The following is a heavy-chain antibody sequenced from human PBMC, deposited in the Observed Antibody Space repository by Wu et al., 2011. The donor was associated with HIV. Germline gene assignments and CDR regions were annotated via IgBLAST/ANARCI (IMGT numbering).Heavy chain of an antibody. J-gene: IGHJ4*02. Sequence: VQLVQSGAEVKKPGSSVKVSWQGFWRHLQQLCYQLGATGPGQGLEWMGGIIPIFGTANYAQKFQGRVTITTDESTSTAYMELSSLRSEDTAVYYCAMSQGYSSSGFDYWGQGTLVTVSS. CDR2: IIPIFGTA. CDR1: RHLQQLC. D-gene: IGHD6-13*01. CDR3: AMSQGYSSSGFDY. V-gene: IGHV1-69*05.